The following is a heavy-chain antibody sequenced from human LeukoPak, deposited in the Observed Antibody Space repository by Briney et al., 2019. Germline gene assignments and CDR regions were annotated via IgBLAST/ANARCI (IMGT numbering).Heavy chain of an antibody. CDR2: ISGSGGST. J-gene: IGHJ6*02. D-gene: IGHD3-22*01. Sequence: GGTLRLSCAASGFTFSDYYMSWIRQAPGKGLEWVSAISGSGGSTYYADSVKGRFTISRDNSKNTLFLQMNSLRAGDTAVYYCARVMWADSSGYYYEDYGMDVWGQGTTVTVSS. CDR3: ARVMWADSSGYYYEDYGMDV. CDR1: GFTFSDYY. V-gene: IGHV3-23*01.